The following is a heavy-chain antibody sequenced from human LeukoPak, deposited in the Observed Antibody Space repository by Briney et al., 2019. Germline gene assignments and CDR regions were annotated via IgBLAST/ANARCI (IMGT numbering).Heavy chain of an antibody. J-gene: IGHJ4*02. Sequence: PGGSLRLSCAASGFTFSSYAMHWVRQAPGKGLEWAAVISYDGSNKYYADSMKGRFTISRDNSKNTLYLQMNSLRAEDTAVYYCARDHYYYYDSSGYYNYFDYWGQGTLVTVSS. CDR3: ARDHYYYYDSSGYYNYFDY. CDR1: GFTFSSYA. V-gene: IGHV3-30-3*01. CDR2: ISYDGSNK. D-gene: IGHD3-22*01.